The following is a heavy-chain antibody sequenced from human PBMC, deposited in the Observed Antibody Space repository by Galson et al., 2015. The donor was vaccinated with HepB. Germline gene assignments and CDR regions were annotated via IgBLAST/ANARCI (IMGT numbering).Heavy chain of an antibody. CDR1: GGTFSTYS. Sequence: SVKVSCKVSGGTFSTYSITWVRQAPGQGLEWMRRIIPILGRTIYAQQFQDRVTFTADKSTSTAYMELRSLRSDDTAVFYCARDRDITVLAAMGYWGQGTLVTVSS. J-gene: IGHJ4*02. V-gene: IGHV1-69*04. D-gene: IGHD2-2*01. CDR3: ARDRDITVLAAMGY. CDR2: IIPILGRT.